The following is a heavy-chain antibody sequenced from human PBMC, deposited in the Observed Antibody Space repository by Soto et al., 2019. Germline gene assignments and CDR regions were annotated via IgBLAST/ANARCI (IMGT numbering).Heavy chain of an antibody. CDR1: GYTFTSYG. Sequence: ASVKVSCKASGYTFTSYGISWVRQAPGQGLEWMGWISAYNGNTNYAQKLQGRVTMTTDTSTSTAYMELRSLRSDDTAVYYCARQYYGDYNYYYMDVWGKGTTVTVSS. D-gene: IGHD4-17*01. J-gene: IGHJ6*03. CDR3: ARQYYGDYNYYYMDV. V-gene: IGHV1-18*01. CDR2: ISAYNGNT.